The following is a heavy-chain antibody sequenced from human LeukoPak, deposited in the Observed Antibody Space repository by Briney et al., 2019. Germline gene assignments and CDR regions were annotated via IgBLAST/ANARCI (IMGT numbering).Heavy chain of an antibody. CDR3: ARGNRQLAYYGSGSRLPYDY. V-gene: IGHV4-34*01. CDR1: GFTLRNYA. D-gene: IGHD3-10*01. CDR2: YNHFGST. J-gene: IGHJ4*02. Sequence: GSLRLSCAASGFTLRNYAMSWVRQAPGKGLEGIGEYNHFGSTNYNPSLNDRVTISVDKSKNQFSLPLSSVTAADTAVYSCARGNRQLAYYGSGSRLPYDYWGQGSLVTVSS.